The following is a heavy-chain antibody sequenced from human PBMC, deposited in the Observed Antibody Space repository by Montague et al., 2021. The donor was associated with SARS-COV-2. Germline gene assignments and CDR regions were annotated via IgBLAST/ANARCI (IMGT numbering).Heavy chain of an antibody. Sequence: SLRLSCAASGFTFSSYSMNWVRQAPGKGLEWVSSISSSSSYIYYADSVKGRFTISRDNAKNSLYLQMNSLRAEDTAVYYCARNLGSGRAFFDYWGRGTLVTVSS. CDR2: ISSSSSYI. D-gene: IGHD2-15*01. J-gene: IGHJ4*02. CDR1: GFTFSSYS. CDR3: ARNLGSGRAFFDY. V-gene: IGHV3-21*01.